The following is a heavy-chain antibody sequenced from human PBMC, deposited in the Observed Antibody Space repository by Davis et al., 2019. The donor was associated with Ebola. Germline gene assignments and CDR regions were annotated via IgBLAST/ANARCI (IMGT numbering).Heavy chain of an antibody. J-gene: IGHJ4*02. CDR1: GLTFSSYA. CDR2: IKPDGTEK. CDR3: ARDVDY. Sequence: GGSLRLSCAASGLTFSSYAMSWVRQAPGKGLEWVANIKPDGTEKHYVDSVKGRFTISRDNAKNSLYLQMNSLGAEDTAVYYCARDVDYWGQGILVTVSS. V-gene: IGHV3-7*01.